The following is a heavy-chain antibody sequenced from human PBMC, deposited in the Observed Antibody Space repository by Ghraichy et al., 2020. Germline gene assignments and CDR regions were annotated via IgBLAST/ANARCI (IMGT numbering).Heavy chain of an antibody. V-gene: IGHV3-73*01. Sequence: GGSLRLSCAASGFIFSEFAMYWVRQAPGKGLECIGRIRTKPNNYATTYAAPVKGRFTISRDDSKNTMYLQMKSLKTEDTAVYYCSRPGFGELQNAFDVWGHGTIVTVSS. CDR3: SRPGFGELQNAFDV. CDR1: GFIFSEFA. D-gene: IGHD3-10*01. J-gene: IGHJ3*01. CDR2: IRTKPNNYAT.